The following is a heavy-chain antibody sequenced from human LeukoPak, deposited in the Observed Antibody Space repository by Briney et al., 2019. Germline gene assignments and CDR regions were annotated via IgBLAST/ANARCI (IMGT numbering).Heavy chain of an antibody. J-gene: IGHJ4*02. D-gene: IGHD6-19*01. Sequence: GGSLRLSCAASGFAFRDYYMDWVRQAPGKGLEWVAYNSNSGAIIYYAEPVKGRFTISRDNAKNSLYLQMNSLRAEDTALYYCARDLAMAGRDLDYWGQGTPVTVSS. V-gene: IGHV3-11*01. CDR1: GFAFRDYY. CDR2: NSNSGAII. CDR3: ARDLAMAGRDLDY.